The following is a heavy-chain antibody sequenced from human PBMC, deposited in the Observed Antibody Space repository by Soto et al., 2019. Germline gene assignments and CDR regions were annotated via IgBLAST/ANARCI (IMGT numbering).Heavy chain of an antibody. CDR1: GFNFSDHW. Sequence: EVQLVESGGGVVQPGGSLRLSCAASGFNFSDHWMHWVRQVPGKGLVWVARINSDGSTTTYADSVKGRFTISRANARNTLYLQMDSLRAGDTALYYCARGYSSGPDYWGQGTLVTVSS. V-gene: IGHV3-74*01. J-gene: IGHJ4*02. CDR3: ARGYSSGPDY. D-gene: IGHD6-19*01. CDR2: INSDGSTT.